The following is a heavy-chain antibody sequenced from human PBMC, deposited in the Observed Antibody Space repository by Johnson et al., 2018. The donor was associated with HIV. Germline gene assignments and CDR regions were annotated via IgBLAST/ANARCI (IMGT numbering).Heavy chain of an antibody. Sequence: VQLVESGGGLVKPGGSLRLSCAASGFTFSNAWMSWVRQAPGKGLEWVGRIKRKTDGGTTDYAAPVKGRFTISRDDSKNTLYLQINSLKTEDTAVYYCTTGFAAFDIWGQGTMVTVSS. V-gene: IGHV3-15*01. J-gene: IGHJ3*02. CDR1: GFTFSNAW. CDR2: IKRKTDGGTT. CDR3: TTGFAAFDI.